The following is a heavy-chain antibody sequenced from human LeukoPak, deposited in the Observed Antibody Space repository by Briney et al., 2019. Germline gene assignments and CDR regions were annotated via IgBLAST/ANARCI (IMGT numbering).Heavy chain of an antibody. CDR1: GGSISSYY. D-gene: IGHD6-13*01. CDR2: IHYSGST. CDR3: ARGGNSWYADY. J-gene: IGHJ4*02. Sequence: PSETLSLTCSVSGGSISSYYWSWIRQPPEKGLGWIGYIHYSGSTSYNPSLKSRVTMSIDTSKDQFSLKVGSVTAADTAVYYCARGGNSWYADYWGQGNLVTVSS. V-gene: IGHV4-59*01.